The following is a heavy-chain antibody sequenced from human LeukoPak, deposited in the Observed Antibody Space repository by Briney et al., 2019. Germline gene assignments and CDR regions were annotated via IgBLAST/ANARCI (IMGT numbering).Heavy chain of an antibody. CDR3: ARLSIFGVVIIGNWFDP. CDR1: GYRFTSYW. Sequence: GASLKISCKGSGYRFTSYWIGWVRQMPGKGLEGMGIIYPGDSDTRYSPSFQGQVTISADKSISTAYLQWSSLKASDTAMYYCARLSIFGVVIIGNWFDPWGQGTLVTVSS. D-gene: IGHD3-3*01. V-gene: IGHV5-51*01. CDR2: IYPGDSDT. J-gene: IGHJ5*02.